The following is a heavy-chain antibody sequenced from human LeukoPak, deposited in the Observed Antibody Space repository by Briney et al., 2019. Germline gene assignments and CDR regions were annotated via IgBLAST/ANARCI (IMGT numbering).Heavy chain of an antibody. CDR2: IYYSGST. CDR1: GGSISSYY. D-gene: IGHD5-24*01. Sequence: SETLSLTCTVSGGSISSYYWSWIRQPPEKGLEWIGYIYYSGSTNYNPSLKSRVTISVDTSKNQFSLKLSSVTAADTAVYYCARESEMATIKSPHYYFDYWGQGTLVTVSS. V-gene: IGHV4-59*01. CDR3: ARESEMATIKSPHYYFDY. J-gene: IGHJ4*02.